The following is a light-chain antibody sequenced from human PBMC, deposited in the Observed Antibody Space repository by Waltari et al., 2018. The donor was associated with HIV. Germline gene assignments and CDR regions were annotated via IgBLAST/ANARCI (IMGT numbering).Light chain of an antibody. CDR2: RNN. Sequence: QSVLAQPPSVSGTPGQRVTISCSGTTSNIGTNVVNWYQQVPGTAPKLLISRNNQRPSGVPDRFSGFKSGTSASLAINGLQSDDEADYYCATWDDTPTGHVLFGGGTKVTVL. V-gene: IGLV1-44*01. J-gene: IGLJ2*01. CDR3: ATWDDTPTGHVL. CDR1: TSNIGTNV.